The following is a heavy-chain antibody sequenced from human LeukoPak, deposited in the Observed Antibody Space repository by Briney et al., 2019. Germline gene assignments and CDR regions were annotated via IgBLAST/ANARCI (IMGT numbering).Heavy chain of an antibody. J-gene: IGHJ4*02. D-gene: IGHD3-3*01. CDR2: ISSSSTYI. CDR3: ARDPRLEISGMVIDMLDY. CDR1: GFTFSSHS. Sequence: AGGSLRLSCAASGFTFSSHSMNWVRQAPGKGLQWVSYISSSSTYIYYAASVKGRFAISRDNARNSLFLQMNSLRAEDSGIYYCARDPRLEISGMVIDMLDYWGQGTLVTVSS. V-gene: IGHV3-21*01.